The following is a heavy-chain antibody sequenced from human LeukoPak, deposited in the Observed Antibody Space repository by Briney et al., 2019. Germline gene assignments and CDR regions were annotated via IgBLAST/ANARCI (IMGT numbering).Heavy chain of an antibody. V-gene: IGHV3-9*01. CDR1: GFTFDDYA. CDR3: AKDFIPRFGEEAGFDY. Sequence: PGGSLRLSCAASGFTFDDYAMHWVRQAPGKGLEWVLGISWNSGSIGYADSVKGRFTISRDNAKNSLYLQMKSLRAEDTALYYCAKDFIPRFGEEAGFDYWGQGTLVTVSS. J-gene: IGHJ4*02. CDR2: ISWNSGSI. D-gene: IGHD3-10*01.